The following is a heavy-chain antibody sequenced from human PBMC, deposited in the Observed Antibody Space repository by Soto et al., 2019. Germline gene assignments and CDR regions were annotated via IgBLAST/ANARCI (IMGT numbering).Heavy chain of an antibody. Sequence: ASVKVSCKASGYTFTGYAMHWVRQAPGQRLEWMGWINAGNGNTKYSQKFQGRVTITRDTSASTAYMELSSLRSEDTAVYYCARVVATKAGTTTAYYYGMDVWGQGTTVTVSS. V-gene: IGHV1-3*01. CDR3: ARVVATKAGTTTAYYYGMDV. CDR2: INAGNGNT. D-gene: IGHD5-12*01. CDR1: GYTFTGYA. J-gene: IGHJ6*02.